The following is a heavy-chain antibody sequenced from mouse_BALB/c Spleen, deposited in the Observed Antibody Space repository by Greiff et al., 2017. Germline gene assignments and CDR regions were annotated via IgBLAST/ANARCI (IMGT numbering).Heavy chain of an antibody. J-gene: IGHJ2*01. CDR1: GFTFSSYG. D-gene: IGHD1-1*01. CDR2: INSNGGST. CDR3: ARDRYYGSSYGY. Sequence: EVKLQESGGGLVQPGGSLKLSCAASGFTFSSYGMSWVRQTPDKRLELVATINSNGGSTYYPDSVKGRFTISRDNAKNTLYLQMSSLKSEDTAMYYCARDRYYGSSYGYWGQGTTLTVSS. V-gene: IGHV5-6-3*01.